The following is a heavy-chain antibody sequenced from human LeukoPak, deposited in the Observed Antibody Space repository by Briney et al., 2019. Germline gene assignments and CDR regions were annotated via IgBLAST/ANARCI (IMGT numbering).Heavy chain of an antibody. D-gene: IGHD2-15*01. CDR1: GGTFSSYA. J-gene: IGHJ6*03. Sequence: ASVKVSCKASGGTFSSYAISWVRQAPGQGLEWMGGIIPTFGTANYAQKFQGRVTITADESTSTAYMELSSLRSEDTAVYYCARVAEARYRSGGSCYDYYYMDVWGKGTTVTVSS. CDR2: IIPTFGTA. V-gene: IGHV1-69*13. CDR3: ARVAEARYRSGGSCYDYYYMDV.